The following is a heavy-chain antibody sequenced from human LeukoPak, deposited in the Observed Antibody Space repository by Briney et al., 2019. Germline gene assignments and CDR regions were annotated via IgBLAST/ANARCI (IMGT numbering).Heavy chain of an antibody. V-gene: IGHV4-39*07. D-gene: IGHD6-13*01. CDR1: GGSISSSSYY. CDR2: IYYSGST. J-gene: IGHJ5*02. CDR3: ARDRTSSSWYGEGSNWFDP. Sequence: SETLSLTCTVSGGSISSSSYYWGWLRQPPGKGLEWIGSIYYSGSTYYNPSLKSRVTISVDTSKNQFSLKLSSVTAADTAVYYCARDRTSSSWYGEGSNWFDPWGQGTLVTVSS.